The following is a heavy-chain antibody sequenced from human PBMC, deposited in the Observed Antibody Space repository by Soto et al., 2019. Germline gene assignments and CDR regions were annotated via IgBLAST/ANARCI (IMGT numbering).Heavy chain of an antibody. J-gene: IGHJ4*02. CDR1: GFTFSRYE. D-gene: IGHD3-10*02. CDR3: ARDDETYYVFDY. CDR2: ISDSGRTI. Sequence: VQLVESGGGLVQPGGSLRLSCAASGFTFSRYEMNWVRQAPGKGLEWISYISDSGRTIYYADSVKGRFTISRDNAKKSLYLQMNSLRAEDTAFYYCARDDETYYVFDYWGQGTLVTVSS. V-gene: IGHV3-48*03.